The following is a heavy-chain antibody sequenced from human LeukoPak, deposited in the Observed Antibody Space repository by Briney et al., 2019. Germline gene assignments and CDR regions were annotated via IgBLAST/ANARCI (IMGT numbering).Heavy chain of an antibody. CDR3: AREGVYPFDY. D-gene: IGHD6-13*01. V-gene: IGHV3-74*01. CDR1: GFTFSSYW. CDR2: INSDGSST. Sequence: GGSLRLSCAGSGFTFSSYWMHWVRQAPEKGLVWVSRINSDGSSTSYADSVKGRFTISRDNAKNTLYLQMNSLRAEDTAVYYCAREGVYPFDYWGQGTLVTVSS. J-gene: IGHJ4*01.